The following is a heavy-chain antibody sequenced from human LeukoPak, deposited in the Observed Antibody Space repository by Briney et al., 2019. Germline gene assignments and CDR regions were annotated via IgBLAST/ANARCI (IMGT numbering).Heavy chain of an antibody. V-gene: IGHV4-59*08. D-gene: IGHD6-13*01. J-gene: IGHJ6*02. CDR2: IYYSGST. Sequence: SETLSLTCTVSGGSISSYYWSWIRQPPGKGLEWIGYIYYSGSTNYNPSLKSQVTISVDTSKNQFSLKLSSVTAADTAVYYCARLNGSSSWYVASRYYYYGMDVWGQGTTVTVSS. CDR3: ARLNGSSSWYVASRYYYYGMDV. CDR1: GGSISSYY.